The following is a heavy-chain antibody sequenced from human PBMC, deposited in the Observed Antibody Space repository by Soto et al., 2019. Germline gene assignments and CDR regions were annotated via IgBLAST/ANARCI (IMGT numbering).Heavy chain of an antibody. D-gene: IGHD6-13*01. J-gene: IGHJ5*02. CDR3: ARGKYSSSWYEGGWFDP. CDR1: GGTFSSYA. V-gene: IGHV1-69*01. Sequence: QVQLVQSGAEVKKPGSSVKVSCKASGGTFSSYAISWVRQAPGQGLEWMGGIIPIFGTANYAQKFQGRVTITADESTSTADMELSSLRSEDTAVYYCARGKYSSSWYEGGWFDPWGQGTLVTVSS. CDR2: IIPIFGTA.